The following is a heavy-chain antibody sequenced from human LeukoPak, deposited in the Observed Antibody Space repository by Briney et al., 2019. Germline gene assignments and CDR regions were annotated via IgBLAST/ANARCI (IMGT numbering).Heavy chain of an antibody. J-gene: IGHJ4*02. CDR2: IIPIFGTA. D-gene: IGHD1-26*01. CDR3: ARDLYRLGYFDY. Sequence: SVKVSCKASGGTFSSYAISWVRQAPGQGLEWMGGIIPIFGTANYAQKFQGRVTITADESTSTAYMELSSLRSEDTAVYYCARDLYRLGYFDYWGQGTLVTVSS. V-gene: IGHV1-69*13. CDR1: GGTFSSYA.